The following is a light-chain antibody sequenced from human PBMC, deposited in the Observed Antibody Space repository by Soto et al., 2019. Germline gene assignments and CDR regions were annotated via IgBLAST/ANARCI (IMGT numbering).Light chain of an antibody. CDR2: AAS. CDR1: QSISTY. V-gene: IGKV1-39*01. Sequence: DIQMTQSPSSLSASVGDRVTITCRASQSISTYLNWYQQKPGKVPKLLIYAASSLQSGVPSRFRVRGSGTDFSLTISSLQLKDFATYHFQQTHMTFPFAAGTKVEIK. CDR3: QQTHMTFP. J-gene: IGKJ4*01.